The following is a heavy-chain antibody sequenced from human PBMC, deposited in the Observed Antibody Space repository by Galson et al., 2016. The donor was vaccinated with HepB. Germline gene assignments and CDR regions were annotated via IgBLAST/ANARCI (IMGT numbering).Heavy chain of an antibody. Sequence: CAISGDSVSSNSAAWNWIRQSPSRGLEWLGRTYYGSQWYHDYAVSVESRISIKPDTSKNQFSLQLNSVTPEDTAVYYCAGGYYWNYVMDVWGQGTTVTVSS. CDR1: GDSVSSNSAA. CDR3: AGGYYWNYVMDV. J-gene: IGHJ6*02. V-gene: IGHV6-1*01. D-gene: IGHD3-16*01. CDR2: TYYGSQWYH.